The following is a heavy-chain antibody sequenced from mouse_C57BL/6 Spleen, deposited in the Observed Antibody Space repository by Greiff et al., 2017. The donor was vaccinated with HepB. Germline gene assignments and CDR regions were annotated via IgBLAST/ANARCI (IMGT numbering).Heavy chain of an antibody. J-gene: IGHJ1*03. CDR1: GFTFTDYY. CDR3: ARYYYYGSSPYWYFDV. Sequence: EVKLEESGGGLVQPGGSLSLSCAASGFTFTDYYMSWVRQPPGKALEWLGFIRNKANGYTTEYSASVKGRFTISRDNSQSILYLQMNALRAEDSATYYCARYYYYGSSPYWYFDVWGTGTTVTVSS. V-gene: IGHV7-3*01. D-gene: IGHD1-1*01. CDR2: IRNKANGYTT.